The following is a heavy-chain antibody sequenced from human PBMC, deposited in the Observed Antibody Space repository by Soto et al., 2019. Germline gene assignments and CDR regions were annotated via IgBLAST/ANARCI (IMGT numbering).Heavy chain of an antibody. CDR2: IYPGDSDT. D-gene: IGHD6-13*01. J-gene: IGHJ6*02. V-gene: IGHV5-51*01. CDR3: ARFSSAAGTYYYYGMDV. Sequence: PGESLKISCKASGYSFSSYWIGWVRQMPGKGLEWMGIIYPGDSDTRYSPSFQGQVTISADKSISTAYLQWSSLKASDTAMYYCARFSSAAGTYYYYGMDVWGQGTTVTVSS. CDR1: GYSFSSYW.